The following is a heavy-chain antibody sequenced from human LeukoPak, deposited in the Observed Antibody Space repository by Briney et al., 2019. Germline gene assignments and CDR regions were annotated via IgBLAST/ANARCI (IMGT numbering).Heavy chain of an antibody. Sequence: MASGTLSLSCAVSGGSISSSNWWSWVRQPPGKGLEWIGEIYHSGSTNYNPSPKGRVTISVDKSKNQFSLKLSSVTAADTAVYYCARAWTVTNDFDYWGQGTLVTVSS. CDR1: GGSISSSNW. V-gene: IGHV4-4*02. D-gene: IGHD4-17*01. CDR3: ARAWTVTNDFDY. CDR2: IYHSGST. J-gene: IGHJ4*02.